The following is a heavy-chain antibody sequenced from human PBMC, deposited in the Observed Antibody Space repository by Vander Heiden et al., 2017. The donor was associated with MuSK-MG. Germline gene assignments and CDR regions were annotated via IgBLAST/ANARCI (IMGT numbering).Heavy chain of an antibody. Sequence: EVQLVESGGGLVKPGGSLRLSCAASGFPFSSYSMNWVRQAPGKGLEWVSSISSSSSYIYYADAVKGRFTISRDNAKNSLYLQMNSLRAEDTAVYYCASSITMVRGAIRYWGQGTLVTVSS. V-gene: IGHV3-21*01. CDR1: GFPFSSYS. CDR2: ISSSSSYI. CDR3: ASSITMVRGAIRY. D-gene: IGHD3-10*01. J-gene: IGHJ4*02.